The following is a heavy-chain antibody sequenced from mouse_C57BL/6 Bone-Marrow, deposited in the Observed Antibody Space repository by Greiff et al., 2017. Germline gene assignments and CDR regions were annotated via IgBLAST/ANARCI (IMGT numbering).Heavy chain of an antibody. CDR3: ARDDYNAMDY. CDR1: GYTFTSYW. CDR2: IHPNSGST. J-gene: IGHJ4*01. V-gene: IGHV1-64*01. Sequence: QVQLQQPGAELVKPGASVTLSCKASGYTFTSYWMHWVKQRPGQGLEWIGMIHPNSGSTNYNAKFKSKATLTVDKSSSTAYMQLSSLTSEDSAVYYCARDDYNAMDYWGQGTSVTVSA.